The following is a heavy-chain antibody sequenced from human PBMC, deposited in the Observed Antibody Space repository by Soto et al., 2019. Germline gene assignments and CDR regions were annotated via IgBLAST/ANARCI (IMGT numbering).Heavy chain of an antibody. V-gene: IGHV1-46*03. CDR3: ARKRDGYNLYY. Sequence: QVQLVQSGAEVKKPGASVKVSCKASGYTFTSCSMHWVRQAPGQGLEWMGIINPSGGSTTYAQKLQSRVTMTRDTSTSTVYMELSSLRSEDTAVYYCARKRDGYNLYYWGQGTMVTVSS. CDR2: INPSGGST. J-gene: IGHJ4*02. CDR1: GYTFTSCS. D-gene: IGHD5-12*01.